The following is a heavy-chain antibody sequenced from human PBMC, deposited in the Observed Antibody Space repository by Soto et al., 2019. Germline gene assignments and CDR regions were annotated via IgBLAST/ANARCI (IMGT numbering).Heavy chain of an antibody. CDR2: IYYSGST. CDR1: GGSISSSSYY. V-gene: IGHV4-39*07. J-gene: IGHJ4*02. Sequence: PSENLSLTCTVSGGSISSSSYYWGWIRQPPGKGLEWIGSIYYSGSTYYNPSLKSRVTISVDTSKNQFSLKLSSVTAADTAVYYCARSQTTVTSYDYWGQGTLVTVSS. D-gene: IGHD4-17*01. CDR3: ARSQTTVTSYDY.